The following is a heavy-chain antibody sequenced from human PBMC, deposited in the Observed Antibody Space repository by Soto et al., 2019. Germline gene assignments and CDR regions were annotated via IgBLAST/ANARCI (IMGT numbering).Heavy chain of an antibody. CDR2: IKQDGGEE. D-gene: IGHD3-22*01. CDR3: ARVYYDSRGPNKYPAFDF. V-gene: IGHV3-7*01. J-gene: IGHJ3*01. CDR1: GFTFSDYS. Sequence: PGGSLRLSCAASGFTFSDYSMSWVRQSPGKGLEGVANIKQDGGEEDYVDSVKGRLTISRDNAKNSLYLQMNSLRAEDTAVYYCARVYYDSRGPNKYPAFDFWGQGTMVTVSS.